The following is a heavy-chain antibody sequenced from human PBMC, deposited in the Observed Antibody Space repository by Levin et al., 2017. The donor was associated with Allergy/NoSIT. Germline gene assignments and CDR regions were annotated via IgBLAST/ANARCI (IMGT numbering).Heavy chain of an antibody. CDR2: ISWNSGKI. Sequence: GGSLRLSCAASGFTFDDYSMHWVRQTPGRGLEWVSGISWNSGKIGYGDSMKGRFTISRDSAKSSLFLQMNSLRVEDTALYYCAKTRGFSFGINAFDMWGQGTMVTVSS. CDR3: AKTRGFSFGINAFDM. D-gene: IGHD5-12*01. V-gene: IGHV3-9*01. J-gene: IGHJ3*02. CDR1: GFTFDDYS.